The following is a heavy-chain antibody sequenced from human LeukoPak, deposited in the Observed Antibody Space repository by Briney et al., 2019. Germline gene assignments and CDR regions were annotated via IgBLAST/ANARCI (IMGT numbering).Heavy chain of an antibody. CDR3: AKDLVLGPFDY. V-gene: IGHV3-23*01. CDR2: ISGSGGST. D-gene: IGHD6-6*01. CDR1: GFTFTSFA. J-gene: IGHJ4*02. Sequence: GGSLRLSCAASGFTFTSFAMSWVRQAPGKGLQWVSSISGSGGSTYYADSVKGRFTIPRDNSKNTLYLQMNSLRAGDTAVYFCAKDLVLGPFDYWGQGTLVTVSS.